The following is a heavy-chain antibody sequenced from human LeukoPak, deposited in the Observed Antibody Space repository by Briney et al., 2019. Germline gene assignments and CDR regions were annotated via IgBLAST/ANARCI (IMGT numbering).Heavy chain of an antibody. CDR3: AKAGNGFGY. V-gene: IGHV3-7*01. J-gene: IGHJ4*02. D-gene: IGHD2-8*01. CDR1: GFTFSSNW. Sequence: PGGSLRLSCAASGFTFSSNWMSWVRQAPGKGLEWVANIKQDGSEKNYVDSVKGRFTISGDNAKSSLYLQMNSLTAEDTAVYYCAKAGNGFGYWGQGALVTVSS. CDR2: IKQDGSEK.